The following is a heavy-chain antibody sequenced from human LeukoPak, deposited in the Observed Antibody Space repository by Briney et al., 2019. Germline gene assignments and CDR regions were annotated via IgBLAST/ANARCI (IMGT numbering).Heavy chain of an antibody. V-gene: IGHV4-34*01. J-gene: IGHJ4*02. CDR2: INHSGST. Sequence: SETLSLTCAVYGGSFSGYYWSWIRQPPGKGLEWIGEINHSGSTNYIPSLKSRVAISVDTSKNQFSLKLSFVTAADTGVYYCAQNGYYFESWGQGTLATVSS. D-gene: IGHD3-22*01. CDR3: AQNGYYFES. CDR1: GGSFSGYY.